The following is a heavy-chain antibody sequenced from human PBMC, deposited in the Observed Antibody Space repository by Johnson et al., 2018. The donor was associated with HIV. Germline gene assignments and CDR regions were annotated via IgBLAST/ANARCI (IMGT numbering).Heavy chain of an antibody. Sequence: EVQLVESGGGLVQPGGSLRLSCAASGFTLRSYSMIWVRQAPGKGLEWVANINQDGGEKYYVDSVKGRFTISRDNAQNLLYLQMNSLRVEDTDVYYCARDRGITIFAVTIDAFDIWGQGTMVTVSS. J-gene: IGHJ3*02. D-gene: IGHD3-3*01. CDR2: INQDGGEK. CDR1: GFTLRSYS. CDR3: ARDRGITIFAVTIDAFDI. V-gene: IGHV3-7*01.